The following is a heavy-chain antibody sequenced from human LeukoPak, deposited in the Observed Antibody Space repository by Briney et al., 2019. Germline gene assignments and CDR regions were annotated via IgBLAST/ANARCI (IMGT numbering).Heavy chain of an antibody. CDR3: ARDYIGGWFWGY. J-gene: IGHJ4*02. Sequence: GGSLRLSCAASGFTFSSYSMNWVRQAPGKGLEWVSYISADTRITYCADSVKGRFTVSRDNAKNSLYLQMNSLRDEDTAVYYCARDYIGGWFWGYWGQGTLVTVSS. CDR1: GFTFSSYS. D-gene: IGHD6-19*01. CDR2: ISADTRIT. V-gene: IGHV3-48*02.